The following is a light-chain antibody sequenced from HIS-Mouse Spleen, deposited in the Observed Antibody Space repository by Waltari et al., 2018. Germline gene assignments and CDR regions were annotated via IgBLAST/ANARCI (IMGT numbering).Light chain of an antibody. V-gene: IGLV3-25*03. CDR1: ALPKQY. Sequence: SYELTQPPSVSVSPGQKARITCSGDALPKQYAYWYQQKPGQAPVLVIYKDSERPSGIPERFSGSSSGTTVTLTISGVQAEDEADYHCQSADSSGTYVVFGGGTKLTVL. CDR3: QSADSSGTYVV. J-gene: IGLJ2*01. CDR2: KDS.